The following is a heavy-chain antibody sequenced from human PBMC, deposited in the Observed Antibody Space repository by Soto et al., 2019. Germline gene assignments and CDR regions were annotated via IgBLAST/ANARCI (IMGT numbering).Heavy chain of an antibody. J-gene: IGHJ4*02. CDR3: RGARPSLQEFDY. CDR1: GASVSSGNQY. D-gene: IGHD4-4*01. V-gene: IGHV4-61*01. CDR2: IYNSVIT. Sequence: PSETLSLTCTVSGASVSSGNQYWSWIRQPPGKRLEWIGFIYNSVITNYNPSLKSRVTISVDTSKNQVSLNVSSVTAADSAVYYCRGARPSLQEFDYWGQGTLVTVSS.